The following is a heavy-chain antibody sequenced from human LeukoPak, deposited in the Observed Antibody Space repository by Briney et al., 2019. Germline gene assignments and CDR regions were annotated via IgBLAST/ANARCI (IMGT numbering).Heavy chain of an antibody. D-gene: IGHD3-22*01. Sequence: GGSLRLSCAASGFTFSDFYMTWIRQAPGKGLEWVSYISNSGSTTYYADSVKGRFTISRDNAKNSLYLQMNSLRAEDTAVYYCARSADRSGYFREITLYYFDYWGQGALVTVSS. J-gene: IGHJ4*02. CDR2: ISNSGSTT. CDR1: GFTFSDFY. CDR3: ARSADRSGYFREITLYYFDY. V-gene: IGHV3-11*01.